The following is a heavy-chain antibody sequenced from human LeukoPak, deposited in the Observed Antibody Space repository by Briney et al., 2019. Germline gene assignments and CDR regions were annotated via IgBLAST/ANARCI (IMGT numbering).Heavy chain of an antibody. D-gene: IGHD4-23*01. CDR3: ARERLTTVVSDDAFDI. CDR2: ISYDGSNK. Sequence: GGSLRLSCAASGFNVSRNYMSWVRQAPGKGLEWVAVISYDGSNKYYADSVKGRFTISRDNSKNTLYLQMNSLRAEDTAVYYCARERLTTVVSDDAFDIWGQGTMVTVSS. CDR1: GFNVSRNY. V-gene: IGHV3-30-3*01. J-gene: IGHJ3*02.